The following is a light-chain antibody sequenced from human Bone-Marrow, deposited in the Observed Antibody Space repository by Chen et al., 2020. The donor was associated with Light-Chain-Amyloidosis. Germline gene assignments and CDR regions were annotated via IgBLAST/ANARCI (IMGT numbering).Light chain of an antibody. Sequence: DIQMTQSPSSLSASVGATVTITCRASQSISIYVDWYQQKPGKAPNLLIYAASSLHSGVPSRFSGSGSGTDFTLTISSLQPEDFATYYCQQSYSDSFTFGPGTKVDIK. CDR2: AAS. CDR1: QSISIY. V-gene: IGKV1-39*01. CDR3: QQSYSDSFT. J-gene: IGKJ3*01.